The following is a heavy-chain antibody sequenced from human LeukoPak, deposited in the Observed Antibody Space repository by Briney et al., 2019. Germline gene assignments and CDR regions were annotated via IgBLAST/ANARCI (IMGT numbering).Heavy chain of an antibody. Sequence: PGRSLRLSCAASGFTFSSYGMHWVRQAPGKGLEWVAVIWYDGSNKYYADSVKGRFTISRDNSKNTLYLQMNSLRAEDTAVYYCARDGIAVAGFVDYWGQGTLATVSS. V-gene: IGHV3-33*01. CDR2: IWYDGSNK. D-gene: IGHD6-19*01. CDR1: GFTFSSYG. J-gene: IGHJ4*02. CDR3: ARDGIAVAGFVDY.